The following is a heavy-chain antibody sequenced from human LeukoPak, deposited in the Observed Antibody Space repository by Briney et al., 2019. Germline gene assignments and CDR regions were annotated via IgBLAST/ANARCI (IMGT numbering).Heavy chain of an antibody. V-gene: IGHV4-31*03. CDR1: GGSISSGGYY. CDR2: IYYSGST. J-gene: IGHJ4*02. D-gene: IGHD3-22*01. Sequence: PSETLSLTCTVSGGSISSGGYYWSWIRQHPGKGLEWIGYIYYSGSTYYNPSLKSRVTISVDTSKNQFSLKLSSVTAADTAVYYCARERDYYDSSGYYWGQGTLVTVSP. CDR3: ARERDYYDSSGYY.